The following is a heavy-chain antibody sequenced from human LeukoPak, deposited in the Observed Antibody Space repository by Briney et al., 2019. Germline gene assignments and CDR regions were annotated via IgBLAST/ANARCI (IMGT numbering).Heavy chain of an antibody. CDR2: INHSGST. J-gene: IGHJ4*02. D-gene: IGHD5-18*01. Sequence: SETLSLTCAVYGGSFSGYYWSWIRQPPGKGLEWIGEINHSGSTNYNPSLKSRVTISVDTSKNQFSLKLSSVTAADTAVYYCARGLTQLWSTYTYWGQGTLVTVSS. CDR1: GGSFSGYY. V-gene: IGHV4-34*01. CDR3: ARGLTQLWSTYTY.